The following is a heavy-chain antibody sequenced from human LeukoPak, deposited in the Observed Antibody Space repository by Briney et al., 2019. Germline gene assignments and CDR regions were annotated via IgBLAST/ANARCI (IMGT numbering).Heavy chain of an antibody. J-gene: IGHJ6*03. V-gene: IGHV1-69*13. Sequence: SVKVSCKASGGTFSSYAISWVRQAPGQGLEWMGGIIPIFGTANYAQKFQGRVTITADESTSTAYMELSSLRSEDTAVYYCARGLARYYYDSSGYYYYYMDVWGKGTTVTVSS. CDR2: IIPIFGTA. CDR3: ARGLARYYYDSSGYYYYYMDV. CDR1: GGTFSSYA. D-gene: IGHD3-22*01.